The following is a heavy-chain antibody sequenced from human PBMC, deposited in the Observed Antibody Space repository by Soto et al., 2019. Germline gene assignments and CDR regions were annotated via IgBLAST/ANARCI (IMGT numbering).Heavy chain of an antibody. Sequence: SVKVSCKASGGTFSSYAISWVRQAPGQGLEWMGGIIPIFGTANYAQKFQGRVTITADKSTSTAYMELSSLRSEDTAVYYCARSRGPLRYFDPITHFDYWGQGTLVTVSS. D-gene: IGHD3-9*01. CDR2: IIPIFGTA. CDR3: ARSRGPLRYFDPITHFDY. CDR1: GGTFSSYA. V-gene: IGHV1-69*06. J-gene: IGHJ4*02.